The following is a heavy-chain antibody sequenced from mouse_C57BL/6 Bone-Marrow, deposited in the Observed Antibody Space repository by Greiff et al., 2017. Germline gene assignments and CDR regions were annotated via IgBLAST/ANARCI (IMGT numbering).Heavy chain of an antibody. CDR2: MHPNGGSP. D-gene: IGHD2-4*01. V-gene: IGHV1-64*01. J-gene: IGHJ4*01. CDR3: ARSYDYDDYTMDY. Sequence: QVQLKESGAELVKPGASVKLSCKASGYTFTNYWMHWVKQRPGQGLEWIGMMHPNGGSPDYNEKFKSGATLSVDKSSRTAYMELSSLTSEDSAVYYCARSYDYDDYTMDYWGQGTSVTVSS. CDR1: GYTFTNYW.